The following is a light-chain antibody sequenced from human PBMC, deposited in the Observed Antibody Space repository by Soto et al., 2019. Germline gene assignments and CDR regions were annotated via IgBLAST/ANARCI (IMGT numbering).Light chain of an antibody. CDR3: CSDAGHTNVL. V-gene: IGLV2-8*01. Sequence: QSALTQPPSAAGSPGQSVTISCTGTINDVGGYNYVSWYQQYPGEAPKLMIYEVVKRPSGVPDRFSGSKSGNTASLTVSGLQAEDEADYYCCSDAGHTNVLFGGGTKLTVL. CDR1: INDVGGYNY. J-gene: IGLJ2*01. CDR2: EVV.